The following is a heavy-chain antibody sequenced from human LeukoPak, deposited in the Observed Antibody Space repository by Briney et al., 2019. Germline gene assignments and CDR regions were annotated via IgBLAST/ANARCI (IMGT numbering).Heavy chain of an antibody. D-gene: IGHD3-10*01. CDR3: ARVRDVLLWFGETPIRYYYYMDV. V-gene: IGHV4-34*01. CDR1: GGSFSGYY. Sequence: SETLSLTCAVYGGSFSGYYWSWIRQPPGKGLEWIGEINHSGSTNYNPSLKSRVTISVDTSKNQFSLKLSSVTAADTAVYYCARVRDVLLWFGETPIRYYYYMDVWGKGTTVTVSS. CDR2: INHSGST. J-gene: IGHJ6*03.